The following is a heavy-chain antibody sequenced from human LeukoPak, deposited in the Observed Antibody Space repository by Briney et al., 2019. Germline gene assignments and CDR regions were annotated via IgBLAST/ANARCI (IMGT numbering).Heavy chain of an antibody. CDR3: ASTIAAAGTEWFDP. Sequence: GGSLRLSCAASGFTFSSYAMSWVRQAPGKGLEWVSAISGSGGSTYYADSVKGRFTISRDNSKNTLYLQMNSLRAEDTAVYYCASTIAAAGTEWFDPWGQGTLVTVSS. V-gene: IGHV3-23*01. CDR2: ISGSGGST. CDR1: GFTFSSYA. D-gene: IGHD6-13*01. J-gene: IGHJ5*02.